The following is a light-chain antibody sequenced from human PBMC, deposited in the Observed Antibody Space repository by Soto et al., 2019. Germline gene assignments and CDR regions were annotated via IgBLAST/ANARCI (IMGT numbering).Light chain of an antibody. V-gene: IGKV1-5*03. CDR2: KAS. CDR1: QSISSW. Sequence: DIQMTQSPCTLSASVGDRVTITCRASQSISSWLAWYQQKPGKAPKLLIYKASSLESGVPSRFSGGGSGTEFTLTISSLQPDDFATYYCQQYNSYSRTFGQGTKVDNK. CDR3: QQYNSYSRT. J-gene: IGKJ1*01.